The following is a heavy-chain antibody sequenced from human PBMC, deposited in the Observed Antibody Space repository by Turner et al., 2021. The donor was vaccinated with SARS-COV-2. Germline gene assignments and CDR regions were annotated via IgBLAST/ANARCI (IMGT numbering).Heavy chain of an antibody. D-gene: IGHD1-26*01. CDR1: GFTFSDYW. J-gene: IGHJ4*02. Sequence: EVQLVASGGALVEPGGTLRLYCAASGFTFSDYWMSWVRQAPGKGMEWVDNRRKDGIEKNYVDSVKGRFTISRDMAKNSVFLQMNSLRDEDTAHYYCARGTVDAHWGQGTQVTVSS. V-gene: IGHV3-7*04. CDR3: ARGTVDAH. CDR2: RRKDGIEK.